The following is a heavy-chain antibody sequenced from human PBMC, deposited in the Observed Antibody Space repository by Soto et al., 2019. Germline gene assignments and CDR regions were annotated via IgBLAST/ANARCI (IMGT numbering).Heavy chain of an antibody. CDR3: ASTFTRSGGFDY. CDR2: INPSGGST. Sequence: ASVKVSCKASGGTFSSYAISWVRQAPGQGLEWMGIINPSGGSTSYAQKFQGRVTMTRDTSTSTVYMELSSLRSEDTAVYYCASTFTRSGGFDYWGQGTLVTVSS. CDR1: GGTFSSYA. J-gene: IGHJ4*02. D-gene: IGHD1-26*01. V-gene: IGHV1-46*03.